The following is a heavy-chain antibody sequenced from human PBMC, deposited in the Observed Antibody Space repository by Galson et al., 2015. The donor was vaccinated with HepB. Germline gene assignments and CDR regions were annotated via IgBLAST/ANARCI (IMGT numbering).Heavy chain of an antibody. CDR3: ATQVDNHYYLGPEGAFDI. CDR2: FDPEDGET. Sequence: SVKVSCKVSGYTLTELSMHWVRQAPGKGLEWMGGFDPEDGETIYAQKFQGRVTMTEDTSTDTAYMELSSLRSEDTAVYYCATQVDNHYYLGPEGAFDIWGQGTMVTVSS. D-gene: IGHD2/OR15-2a*01. V-gene: IGHV1-24*01. J-gene: IGHJ3*02. CDR1: GYTLTELS.